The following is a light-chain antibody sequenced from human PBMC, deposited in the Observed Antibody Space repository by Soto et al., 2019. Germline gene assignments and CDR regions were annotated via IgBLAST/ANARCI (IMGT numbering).Light chain of an antibody. CDR1: QRVSSY. Sequence: EIVLTQSPATLSLSPGERATLSCRASQRVSSYLAWFQQKPGQAPRLLIYDTSNRATGIPARSSGSGSGTDFTLTISSLEPEDFAVYYCQQRSSWPPMSTFGQGTRLDIK. J-gene: IGKJ2*01. V-gene: IGKV3-11*01. CDR3: QQRSSWPPMST. CDR2: DTS.